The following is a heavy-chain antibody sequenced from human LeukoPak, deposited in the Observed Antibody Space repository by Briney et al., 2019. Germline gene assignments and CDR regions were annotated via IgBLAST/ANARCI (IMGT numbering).Heavy chain of an antibody. CDR2: ISGSGGST. J-gene: IGHJ4*02. CDR1: GFTFSSYT. CDR3: ATYYYDSSGYRSDFDY. Sequence: GGSLRLSCAASGFTFSSYTMSWVRQAPGKGLEWVSAISGSGGSTYYADSVKGRFTISRDNSKNALYLQMNSLRAEDTAVYYCATYYYDSSGYRSDFDYWGQGTLVTVSS. V-gene: IGHV3-23*01. D-gene: IGHD3-22*01.